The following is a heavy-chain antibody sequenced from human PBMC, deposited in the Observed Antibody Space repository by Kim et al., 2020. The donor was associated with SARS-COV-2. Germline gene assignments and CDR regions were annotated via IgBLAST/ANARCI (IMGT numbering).Heavy chain of an antibody. J-gene: IGHJ4*02. Sequence: SETLSLTCTVSGDSISSSNYYWGWIRQPPGKGLEWIGSIYYSGTTYSNPSLRSRVSISVDTSEKHFSLKLSSVTAADTAVYYCARVIKGSGYPYYFDYWGQGTLVTVSS. CDR2: IYYSGTT. CDR1: GDSISSSNYY. V-gene: IGHV4-39*07. CDR3: ARVIKGSGYPYYFDY. D-gene: IGHD3-22*01.